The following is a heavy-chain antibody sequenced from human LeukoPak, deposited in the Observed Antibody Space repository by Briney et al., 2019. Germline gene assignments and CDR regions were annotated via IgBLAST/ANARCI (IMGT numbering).Heavy chain of an antibody. J-gene: IGHJ4*02. Sequence: GGSLRLSCAAPGFTFSSYSMNWVRQAPGKGLEWVSSISSSSSYIYYADSVKGRFTISRDNAKNSLYLQMNSLRAEDTAVYYCAATTLGLSRPTFDYWGQGTLVTVSS. CDR2: ISSSSSYI. D-gene: IGHD1-26*01. CDR1: GFTFSSYS. V-gene: IGHV3-21*01. CDR3: AATTLGLSRPTFDY.